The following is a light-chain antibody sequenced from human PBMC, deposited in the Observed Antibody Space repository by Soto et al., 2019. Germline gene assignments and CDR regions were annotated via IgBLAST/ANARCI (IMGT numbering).Light chain of an antibody. CDR1: QSVSNK. J-gene: IGKJ3*01. Sequence: ILMTQSPVILSVSPGERATLSCRASQSVSNKLAWYQQRPGRAPSLLIYGASTRATGIPARFSGSGSGTEFTLTISSLQSEEFAVYYCQQYNQWPQFTFGPGTRVDIK. CDR2: GAS. V-gene: IGKV3-15*01. CDR3: QQYNQWPQFT.